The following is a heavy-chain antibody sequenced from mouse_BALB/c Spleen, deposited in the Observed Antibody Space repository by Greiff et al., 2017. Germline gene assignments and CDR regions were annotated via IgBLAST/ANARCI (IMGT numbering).Heavy chain of an antibody. Sequence: QVQLQQSGAELVKPGASVKLSCKASGYTFTSYYMYWVKQRPGQGLEWIGEINPSNGGTNFNEKFKSKATLTVDKSSSTAYMQLSSLTSEDSAVYYCTRGGIYYDYDPYYFDYWGQGTTLTVSS. D-gene: IGHD2-4*01. CDR1: GYTFTSYY. CDR3: TRGGIYYDYDPYYFDY. V-gene: IGHV1S81*02. J-gene: IGHJ2*01. CDR2: INPSNGGT.